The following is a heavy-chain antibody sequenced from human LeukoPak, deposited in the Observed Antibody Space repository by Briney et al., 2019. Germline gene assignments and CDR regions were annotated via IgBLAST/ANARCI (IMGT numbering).Heavy chain of an antibody. V-gene: IGHV4-59*01. CDR3: ARGLDSGWYSTLFDY. D-gene: IGHD6-19*01. J-gene: IGHJ4*02. CDR2: IYCSGST. CDR1: GGSISSYY. Sequence: SETLSLTCTVSGGSISSYYWSWIRQPPGKGLEWIGYIYCSGSTNYNPSLKSRVTISVDTSKNQFSLKLSSVTAADTAVYYCARGLDSGWYSTLFDYWGQGTLVTVSS.